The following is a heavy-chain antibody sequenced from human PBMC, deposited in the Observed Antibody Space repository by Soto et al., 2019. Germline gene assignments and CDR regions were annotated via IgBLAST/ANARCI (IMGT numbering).Heavy chain of an antibody. Sequence: SETLSLTCVVSGYSISSAYYWGWIRQPPGKGLEWIGSVYHSGSTYYNPSLKSRVTISVDTSKNHFSLKLRSVTAADTAVYYCVRDGTKTLRDWFDPWGQGISVTVSS. CDR2: VYHSGST. CDR3: VRDGTKTLRDWFDP. D-gene: IGHD1-1*01. CDR1: GYSISSAYY. V-gene: IGHV4-38-2*01. J-gene: IGHJ5*02.